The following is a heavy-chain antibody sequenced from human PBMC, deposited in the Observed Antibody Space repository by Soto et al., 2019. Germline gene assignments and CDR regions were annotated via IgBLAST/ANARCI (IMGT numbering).Heavy chain of an antibody. J-gene: IGHJ5*02. CDR1: GGSISSSSYY. CDR3: VRELWGQSDP. CDR2: INNSGKT. V-gene: IGHV4-39*01. Sequence: QLQLQESGPGLVKPSETLSLTCTVSGGSISSSSYYWAWIRQPPGQGLEWIGSINNSGKTYYKPSLKSRVTISVDTPKHQFSLRLTPVTAADTAVYYCVRELWGQSDPWGQGTLVTVSS. D-gene: IGHD2-21*01.